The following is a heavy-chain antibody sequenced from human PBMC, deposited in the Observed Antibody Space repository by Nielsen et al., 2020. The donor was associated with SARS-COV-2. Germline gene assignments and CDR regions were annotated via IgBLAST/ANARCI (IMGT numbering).Heavy chain of an antibody. CDR3: ARDMLWFGEPIPYGMDV. D-gene: IGHD3-10*01. V-gene: IGHV3-53*01. Sequence: GSLKISCAASGFTVSSNYMSWVRQAPGKGLEWVSVIYSGGSTYYADSVKGRFTISRDNSKNTLYLQMNSLRAEDTAVYYCARDMLWFGEPIPYGMDVWGQGTTVTVSS. CDR1: GFTVSSNY. J-gene: IGHJ6*02. CDR2: IYSGGST.